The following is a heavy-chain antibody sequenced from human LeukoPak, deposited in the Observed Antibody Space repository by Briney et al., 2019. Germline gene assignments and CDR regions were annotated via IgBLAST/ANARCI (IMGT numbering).Heavy chain of an antibody. CDR3: ARGSTNYDILTGYYLL. D-gene: IGHD3-9*01. J-gene: IGHJ4*02. CDR1: GFTFSSYS. Sequence: GGSLRLSCAASGFTFSSYSMTWVRQAPGKGLEWVSSISSSSSYIYYADSVKGRFTISRDNAKNSLYLQMNSLRAEDTAVYYCARGSTNYDILTGYYLLWGQGTLVTVSS. CDR2: ISSSSSYI. V-gene: IGHV3-21*01.